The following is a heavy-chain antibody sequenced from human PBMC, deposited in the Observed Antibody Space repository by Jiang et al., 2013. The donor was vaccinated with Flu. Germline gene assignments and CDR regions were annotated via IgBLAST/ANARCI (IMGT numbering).Heavy chain of an antibody. J-gene: IGHJ5*02. V-gene: IGHV1-2*04. CDR1: GYTFTGYY. Sequence: SGAEVKKPGASVKVSCKASGYTFTGYYLHWVRQAPGQGLEWVGWIDPKSGGTKYAQKFQGWVTMTRDTAISTAYMELSRLKSDDTALYYCTRGASVSSTGWYRRWFDPWGRGTLVTVSS. CDR3: TRGASVSSTGWYRRWFDP. D-gene: IGHD6-19*01. CDR2: IDPKSGGT.